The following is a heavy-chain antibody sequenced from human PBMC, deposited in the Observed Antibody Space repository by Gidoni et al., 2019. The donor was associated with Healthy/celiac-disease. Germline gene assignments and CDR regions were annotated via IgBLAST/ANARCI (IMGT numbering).Heavy chain of an antibody. CDR1: GGSVSSGSYY. CDR2: IYYSGST. CDR3: AREIQLSDAFDI. V-gene: IGHV4-61*01. D-gene: IGHD5-18*01. Sequence: QVQLQVSGPGLVKPSETLSLTCTVSGGSVSSGSYYWSWIRQPPGKGLEWIGYIYYSGSTNYNPSLKSRVTISVDTSKNQFSLKLSSVTAADTAVYYCAREIQLSDAFDIWGQGTMVTVSS. J-gene: IGHJ3*02.